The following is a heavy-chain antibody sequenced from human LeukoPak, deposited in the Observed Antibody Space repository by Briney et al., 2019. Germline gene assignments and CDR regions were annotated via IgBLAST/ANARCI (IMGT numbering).Heavy chain of an antibody. CDR2: LYYSGGT. V-gene: IGHV4-39*07. Sequence: SETLSLTCTVSRGSISSSSYYWGWIRQPPGKGLEWIGSLYYSGGTYYNPSLRSRVTILVDTSKNQFSLKLSSVTAADTAVYYCARTRGTILLTPDYWGQGTLVTVSS. J-gene: IGHJ4*02. CDR1: RGSISSSSYY. D-gene: IGHD3-9*01. CDR3: ARTRGTILLTPDY.